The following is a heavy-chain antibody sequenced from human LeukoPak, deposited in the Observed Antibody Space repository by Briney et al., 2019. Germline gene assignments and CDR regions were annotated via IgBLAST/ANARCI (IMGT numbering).Heavy chain of an antibody. CDR2: VSHTGAT. J-gene: IGHJ3*01. CDR3: ARDRRGSFYTFDL. D-gene: IGHD1-26*01. V-gene: IGHV4-59*01. CDR1: GASINGYF. Sequence: KPSETLSLTCSVSGASINGYFWNWVRQTPEKRLDWIGYVSHTGATTSNPTLKSRVSITIDTSKSQISLTMTSVTAADSAIYYCARDRRGSFYTFDLWGPGTIVSVS.